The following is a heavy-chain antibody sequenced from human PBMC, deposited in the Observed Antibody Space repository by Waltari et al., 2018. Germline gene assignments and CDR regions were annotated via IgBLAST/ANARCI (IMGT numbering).Heavy chain of an antibody. CDR3: TRGSGSSYVGDY. CDR2: ISPDNGNK. CDR1: GYTFTPSY. J-gene: IGHJ4*02. D-gene: IGHD2-15*01. V-gene: IGHV1-46*01. Sequence: QVQLVQSGGEIKQPGAPVKVSCMASGYTFTPSYIHSARQAPGQGLEWIGPISPDNGNKGYAQNLQGRVTISTDTSTSTAYMELSSLRSEDTAVYYCTRGSGSSYVGDYWGQGVLVTVSS.